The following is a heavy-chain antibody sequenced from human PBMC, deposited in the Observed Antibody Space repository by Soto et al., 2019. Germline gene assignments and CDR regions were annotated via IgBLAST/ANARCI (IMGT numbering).Heavy chain of an antibody. Sequence: PGGSLRLSCAASGFTFGSFSMNWGRQAPGKGLEWVSSVSTSSSYIYYADSVKGRFTISRDNAKNSLYLQMNSLRAEDTAVYFCAKDVMIISATYAFDIWGQGTMVTVSS. CDR3: AKDVMIISATYAFDI. J-gene: IGHJ3*02. V-gene: IGHV3-21*01. D-gene: IGHD2-15*01. CDR1: GFTFGSFS. CDR2: VSTSSSYI.